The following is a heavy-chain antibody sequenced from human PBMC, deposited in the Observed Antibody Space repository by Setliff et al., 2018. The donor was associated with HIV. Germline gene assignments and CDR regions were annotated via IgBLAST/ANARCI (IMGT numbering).Heavy chain of an antibody. CDR2: ISSSGSHT. CDR3: ARSPSYYDFWSGYSDDAFDI. CDR1: GFTFNNYE. D-gene: IGHD3-3*01. Sequence: PGGSLRLSCAGSGFTFNNYEMNWVRQTPGKGLEWVSYISSSGSHTYYADSVKGRFTVSRENAKSSLYLQMNSLRAEDTAIYYCARSPSYYDFWSGYSDDAFDIWGQGTRVTVSS. J-gene: IGHJ3*02. V-gene: IGHV3-48*03.